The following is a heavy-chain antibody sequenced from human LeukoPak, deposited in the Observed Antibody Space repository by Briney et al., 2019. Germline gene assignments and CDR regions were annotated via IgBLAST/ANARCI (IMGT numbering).Heavy chain of an antibody. J-gene: IGHJ6*03. CDR3: ARYSNRDLNYYFMDV. D-gene: IGHD2-21*01. CDR1: GFTFNSYS. CDR2: ISSSSRFI. V-gene: IGHV3-21*01. Sequence: GGSLRLSCAASGFTFNSYSMNWFRQAPGKGLEWVSSISSSSRFIYYADSVKGRFTISRDNAKNSLYLQMTSLRAADTAVYFCARYSNRDLNYYFMDVWGNGTTVTISS.